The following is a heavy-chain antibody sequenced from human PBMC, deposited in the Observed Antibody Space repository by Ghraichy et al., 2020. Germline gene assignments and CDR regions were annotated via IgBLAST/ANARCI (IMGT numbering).Heavy chain of an antibody. D-gene: IGHD6-6*01. CDR2: IYYSGST. V-gene: IGHV4-59*08. CDR3: ARTPKSIAAPYFDY. CDR1: GGSISSYY. J-gene: IGHJ4*02. Sequence: SQTLSLTCTVSGGSISSYYWSWIRQPPGKGLEWIGYIYYSGSTNYNPSLKSRVTISVDTSKNQFSLKLSSVTAADTAVYYCARTPKSIAAPYFDYWGQGTLVTVSS.